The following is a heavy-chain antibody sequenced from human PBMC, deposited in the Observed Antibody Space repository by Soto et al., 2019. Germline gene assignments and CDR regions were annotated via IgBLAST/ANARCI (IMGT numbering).Heavy chain of an antibody. Sequence: PGGSLRLSCAPSGFTFSSYVMTWVRQAPGKGLEWVSIISSSAGSTYYADSVKGRFTISRDNSKNTLYLQMNSLRADDTAVYYCAKGGNDFWSGNGLDVWGQGTTVTVSS. CDR3: AKGGNDFWSGNGLDV. CDR2: ISSSAGST. J-gene: IGHJ6*02. CDR1: GFTFSSYV. V-gene: IGHV3-23*01. D-gene: IGHD3-3*01.